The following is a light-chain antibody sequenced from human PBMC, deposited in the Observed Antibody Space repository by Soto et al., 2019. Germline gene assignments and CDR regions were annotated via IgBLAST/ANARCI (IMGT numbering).Light chain of an antibody. CDR2: EVS. Sequence: SALTQPASVSGSPGQSITISCTGTSSDVGGYNYVSWYQQHPGKAPKLIIFEVSHRPSGVSNRFSGSKSGNTASLTISGLQAEDEADYYCTSYTRSRNLLFGGGTKLTVL. CDR1: SSDVGGYNY. CDR3: TSYTRSRNLL. J-gene: IGLJ2*01. V-gene: IGLV2-14*01.